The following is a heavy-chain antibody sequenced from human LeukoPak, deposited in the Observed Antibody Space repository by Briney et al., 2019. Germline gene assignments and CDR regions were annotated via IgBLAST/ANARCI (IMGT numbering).Heavy chain of an antibody. CDR3: ARHRGYISNPRYYFYYMDV. CDR2: MYHRGST. J-gene: IGHJ6*03. D-gene: IGHD4-11*01. V-gene: IGHV4-38-2*01. Sequence: SETLSLTCSVSGHSISSGYYWGWIRQPPGKGLEWIGTMYHRGSTYYNPSLKSRVTMSGDTSKNHFSLKLSSVIAADGAVYYCARHRGYISNPRYYFYYMDVWGKGNAVTVSS. CDR1: GHSISSGYY.